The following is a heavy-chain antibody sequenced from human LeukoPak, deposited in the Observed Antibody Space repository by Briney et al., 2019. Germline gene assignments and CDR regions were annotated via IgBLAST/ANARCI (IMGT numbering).Heavy chain of an antibody. Sequence: GGSLRLSCTASGFTFSDYWMTWVRQAPGKGPEWVANMKQDGSQRYYVDSVRGRFTISRDNAKNSLFLQMNGLRAEDTAVYCARRGGSSSRRSPIDYWGQGTLVTVSS. CDR2: MKQDGSQR. J-gene: IGHJ4*02. CDR3: ARRGGSSSRRSPIDY. CDR1: GFTFSDYW. D-gene: IGHD6-6*01. V-gene: IGHV3-7*01.